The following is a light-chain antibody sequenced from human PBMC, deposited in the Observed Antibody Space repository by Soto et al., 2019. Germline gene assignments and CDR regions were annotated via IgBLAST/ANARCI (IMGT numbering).Light chain of an antibody. J-gene: IGKJ4*01. CDR1: QSVSSY. V-gene: IGKV3-11*01. Sequence: EIVLTQSTATLSLSPGERATLSCRASQSVSSYLAWYQQKPGQAPRLLIYDASNRATGIPARFSGSGSGTDFPLTISSLEAEDFEVYYCQQRRNWPLTFGGGTKVEIK. CDR3: QQRRNWPLT. CDR2: DAS.